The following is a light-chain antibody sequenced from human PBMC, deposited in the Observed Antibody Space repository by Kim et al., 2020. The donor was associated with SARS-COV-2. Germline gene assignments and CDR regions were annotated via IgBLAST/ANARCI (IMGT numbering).Light chain of an antibody. CDR3: QQYDSAPQT. V-gene: IGKV1-27*01. CDR1: HDINIY. CDR2: AAS. J-gene: IGKJ1*01. Sequence: DIQMTQSPSSLSASVGDRVTITCRASHDINIYLAWYQQRPGNSPKLLIHAASSLESGVPARFSGSGSGTDFSLTISVLQPEDASTYYCQQYDSAPQTFGQGTKVDIK.